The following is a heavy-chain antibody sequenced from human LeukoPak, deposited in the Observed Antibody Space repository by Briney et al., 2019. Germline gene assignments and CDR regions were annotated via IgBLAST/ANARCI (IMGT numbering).Heavy chain of an antibody. J-gene: IGHJ6*03. V-gene: IGHV4-61*02. Sequence: SETLSLTCTVSGGSISSGGYYWSWIRQPAGKGLEWIGRIYTSGSTNYNPSLKSRVTISVDTSKNQFSLKLSSVTAADTAVYYCARDTTGYYMDVWGKGTTVTVSS. CDR2: IYTSGST. CDR1: GGSISSGGYY. CDR3: ARDTTGYYMDV. D-gene: IGHD1-1*01.